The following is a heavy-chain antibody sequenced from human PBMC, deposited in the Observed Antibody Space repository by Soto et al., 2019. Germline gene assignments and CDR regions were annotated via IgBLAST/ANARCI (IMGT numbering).Heavy chain of an antibody. D-gene: IGHD5-18*01. CDR3: ARTTDTAADY. V-gene: IGHV4-34*01. CDR2: INHSGST. CDR1: GGSFSGYY. J-gene: IGHJ4*02. Sequence: QEQLQQWGAGLLKPSETLSLTCAVYGGSFSGYYGSWIRQPPGKGLEWIGEINHSGSTNYNPSLKSRVTISVDTSTNQFSLKLSSVTAADTAVYYCARTTDTAADYWGQGTLVTVSS.